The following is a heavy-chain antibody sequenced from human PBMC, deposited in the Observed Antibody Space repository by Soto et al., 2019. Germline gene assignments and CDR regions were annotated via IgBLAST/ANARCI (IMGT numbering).Heavy chain of an antibody. CDR2: ISGSGGST. J-gene: IGHJ6*02. D-gene: IGHD2-2*01. CDR3: AKSICSSTSCQDSYYYGMAV. V-gene: IGHV3-23*01. Sequence: PGGSLRLSCAASGFTFSSYAMSWVRQAPGKGLEWVSAISGSGGSTYYADSVKGRFTISRDNSKNTLYLQMNSLRAEDTAVYYCAKSICSSTSCQDSYYYGMAVWGQGTTVTVSS. CDR1: GFTFSSYA.